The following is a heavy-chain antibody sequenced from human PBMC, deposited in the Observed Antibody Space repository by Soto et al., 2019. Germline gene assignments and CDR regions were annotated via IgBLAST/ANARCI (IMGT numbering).Heavy chain of an antibody. V-gene: IGHV1-46*01. Sequence: GASVKVSCKASGYTFTSYYMHWVRQAPGQGLEWMGIINPSGGSTSYAQKFQGRVTMTRDTSTSTVYMELSSLRSEDTAVYYCARENNSGYDLDYYGMDVWGQGTTVTVSS. CDR2: INPSGGST. CDR3: ARENNSGYDLDYYGMDV. J-gene: IGHJ6*02. CDR1: GYTFTSYY. D-gene: IGHD5-12*01.